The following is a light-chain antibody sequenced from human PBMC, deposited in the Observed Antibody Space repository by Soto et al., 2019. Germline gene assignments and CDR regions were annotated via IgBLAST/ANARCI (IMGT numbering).Light chain of an antibody. Sequence: QSVLTQPASVSGSPGQSITISCTGTSSDVGNYNYVSWYQHHPGKAPKLMIYEVSNRPSGVSNRFSGSKSGSTASLTISGLQAEDEADYYCNSYTSSSTWVFGGGTKLTVL. V-gene: IGLV2-14*01. CDR2: EVS. CDR3: NSYTSSSTWV. J-gene: IGLJ3*02. CDR1: SSDVGNYNY.